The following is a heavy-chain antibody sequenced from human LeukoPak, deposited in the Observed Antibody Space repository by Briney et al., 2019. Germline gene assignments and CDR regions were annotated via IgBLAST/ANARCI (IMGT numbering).Heavy chain of an antibody. CDR2: IKQDGSEK. V-gene: IGHV3-7*03. J-gene: IGHJ4*02. CDR1: GFTFSSYW. CDR3: AKDKWDYYDSSGYYFGD. Sequence: GGSLRLSCAASGFTFSSYWMSWVRQAPGKGLEWVANIKQDGSEKYYVDSVKGRFTISRDNSKNTLYLQMNSLRAEDTAVYYCAKDKWDYYDSSGYYFGDWGQGTLVTVSS. D-gene: IGHD3-22*01.